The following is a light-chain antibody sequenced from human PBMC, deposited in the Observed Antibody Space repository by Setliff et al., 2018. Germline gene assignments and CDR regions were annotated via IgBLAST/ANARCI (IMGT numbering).Light chain of an antibody. CDR1: NIGAKR. Sequence: SYELTQPPSVSVAPGRAARIPCGGANIGAKRVHWYQHRAGQAPVLVVYDDTDRPSGIPERFSGSNSGNTATLTISRVEAGDEADYYCQVWNSETYPYVFGSGTKVTVL. CDR3: QVWNSETYPYV. CDR2: DDT. V-gene: IGLV3-21*03. J-gene: IGLJ1*01.